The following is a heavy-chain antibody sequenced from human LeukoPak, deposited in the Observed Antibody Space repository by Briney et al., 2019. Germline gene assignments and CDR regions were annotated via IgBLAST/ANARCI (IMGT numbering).Heavy chain of an antibody. CDR1: GFTFSSYA. D-gene: IGHD6-6*01. CDR3: AKGASSSRQYYMDV. CDR2: ITGSGDST. V-gene: IGHV3-23*01. J-gene: IGHJ6*03. Sequence: GGSLRLSCAASGFTFSSYAMSWVRQAPGKGLEWVSTITGSGDSTYYADSVKGRFTISRNNSKNTLHLQMNSLRAEDTAVYYCAKGASSSRQYYMDVWGKGTTVTVSS.